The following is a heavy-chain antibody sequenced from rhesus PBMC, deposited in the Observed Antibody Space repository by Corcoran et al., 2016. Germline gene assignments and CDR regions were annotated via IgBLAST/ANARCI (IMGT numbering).Heavy chain of an antibody. D-gene: IGHD3-34*01. Sequence: QVQLQESGPGVVKPSETLSLTCAVSGYSISSGYDWSWIRQPPGKGLEWLGFIYGSSESTNYNPSLTYRVTMSRDTSQIQFSLKLGSVTAADTAVYYCAREAGVFEFWGQGALVTVSS. CDR2: IYGSSEST. V-gene: IGHV4-76*01. CDR3: AREAGVFEF. CDR1: GYSISSGYD. J-gene: IGHJ1*01.